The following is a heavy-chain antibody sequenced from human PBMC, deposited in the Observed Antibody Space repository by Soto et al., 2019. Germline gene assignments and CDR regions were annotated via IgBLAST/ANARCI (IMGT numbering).Heavy chain of an antibody. Sequence: ASVKVSCKASGYTFTSYDISWVRQATGQGLERMGWMNPNSGNTGYAQKFQGRVTMTRNTSISTAYMELSSLRSEDTAVYYCARSSAYYDYIWGSYRQINWFDPWGQGTLVTVSS. J-gene: IGHJ5*02. CDR3: ARSSAYYDYIWGSYRQINWFDP. V-gene: IGHV1-8*01. CDR1: GYTFTSYD. D-gene: IGHD3-16*02. CDR2: MNPNSGNT.